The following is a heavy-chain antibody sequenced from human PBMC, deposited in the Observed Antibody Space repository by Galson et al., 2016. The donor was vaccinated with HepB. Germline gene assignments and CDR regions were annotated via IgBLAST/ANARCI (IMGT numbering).Heavy chain of an antibody. CDR1: GFTFSVYG. V-gene: IGHV3-30*18. D-gene: IGHD2-15*01. Sequence: SLRLSCAASGFTFSVYGMHWVRQAPGKGLEWVAVISYDGSYRNYADSVKGRFAISRDSSKNTLNLQMNSLRTEDTAVYHCAKESSAYSGLPQSIDYWGQGTLVTVSS. CDR3: AKESSAYSGLPQSIDY. J-gene: IGHJ4*02. CDR2: ISYDGSYR.